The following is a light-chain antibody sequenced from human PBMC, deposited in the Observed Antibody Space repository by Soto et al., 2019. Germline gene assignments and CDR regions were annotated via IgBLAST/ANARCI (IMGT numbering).Light chain of an antibody. CDR3: SSYTSSSTLV. CDR2: EVN. V-gene: IGLV2-8*01. CDR1: NSDVGGYKY. Sequence: QSALTQPPSASGSLGQSVTISCTGTNSDVGGYKYVSWYQQHPGKAPKVIIYEVNKRPSGVPDRFSGSKSGNTASLTVSGLQAEDEADYYCSSYTSSSTLVFGGGTKLTVL. J-gene: IGLJ3*02.